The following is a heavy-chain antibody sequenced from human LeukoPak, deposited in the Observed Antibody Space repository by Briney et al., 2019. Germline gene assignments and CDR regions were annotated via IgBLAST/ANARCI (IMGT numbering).Heavy chain of an antibody. Sequence: GGSLRLSCAASGFTFSSYWMSWVRQAPGKGLEWVANIKQDGSEKYYVDSVKGRFTISRDNAKNSLYLQMDSLRAEDTAVYYCARDKSSSWSYYYYYYGMDVWGQGTTVTVSS. V-gene: IGHV3-7*01. CDR3: ARDKSSSWSYYYYYYGMDV. CDR1: GFTFSSYW. D-gene: IGHD6-13*01. CDR2: IKQDGSEK. J-gene: IGHJ6*02.